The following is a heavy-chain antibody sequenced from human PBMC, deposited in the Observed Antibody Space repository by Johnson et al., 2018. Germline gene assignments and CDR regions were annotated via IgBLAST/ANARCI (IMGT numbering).Heavy chain of an antibody. V-gene: IGHV4-34*01. Sequence: QVQLQQWGAGLLKPSETLSLTCAVYGGSFSGYYYTWFRQPPGKGLEWIGEITHSGRTDYIPSLKSRVTISVDTSKNQVSLRLSSVTAAGTAVYYCARGQSYDSGWNLFDYYYMDVWGKGTTVTVSS. CDR1: GGSFSGYY. CDR3: ARGQSYDSGWNLFDYYYMDV. D-gene: IGHD6-19*01. CDR2: ITHSGRT. J-gene: IGHJ6*03.